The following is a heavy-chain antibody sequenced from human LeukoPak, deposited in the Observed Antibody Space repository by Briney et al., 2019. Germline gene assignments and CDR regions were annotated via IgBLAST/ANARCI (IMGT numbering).Heavy chain of an antibody. CDR3: ARDRVKYQLPMWVYGMDV. D-gene: IGHD2-2*01. V-gene: IGHV3-21*01. Sequence: GGSLRLSCAASGFTFSSYSMNWVRQAPGKELEWVSSISSSSSYIYYADSVKGRFTISRDNAKNSLYLQMNSLRAEDTAVYYCARDRVKYQLPMWVYGMDVWGQGTTVTVSS. J-gene: IGHJ6*02. CDR2: ISSSSSYI. CDR1: GFTFSSYS.